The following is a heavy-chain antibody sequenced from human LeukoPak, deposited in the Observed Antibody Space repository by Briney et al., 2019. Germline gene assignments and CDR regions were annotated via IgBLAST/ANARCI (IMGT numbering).Heavy chain of an antibody. D-gene: IGHD2-15*01. Sequence: SGGSLRLSCAVSGFTSSSYWMSWVRQAPGKGLEWVANIKRDGSEKYYVDSVKGRFTISRDNAKNSLYLQMNSLRAEDTAVYYCARAPYCIGGSCRFDYWGQGTLVTVSS. V-gene: IGHV3-7*03. J-gene: IGHJ4*02. CDR1: GFTSSSYW. CDR3: ARAPYCIGGSCRFDY. CDR2: IKRDGSEK.